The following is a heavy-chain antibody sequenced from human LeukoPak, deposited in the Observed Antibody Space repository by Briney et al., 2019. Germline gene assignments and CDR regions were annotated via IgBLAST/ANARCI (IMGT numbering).Heavy chain of an antibody. J-gene: IGHJ4*02. V-gene: IGHV1-58*02. D-gene: IGHD3-22*01. CDR2: IVVGSGNT. Sequence: SVKVSCKASGFTFTSSAMQWARQARGQRLEWIGWIVVGSGNTNYAQKFQERVTITRDMSTSTAYMELSSLRSEDTAVYFCAAGQYYYDSSGYSSGDYWGQGTLVTVSS. CDR3: AAGQYYYDSSGYSSGDY. CDR1: GFTFTSSA.